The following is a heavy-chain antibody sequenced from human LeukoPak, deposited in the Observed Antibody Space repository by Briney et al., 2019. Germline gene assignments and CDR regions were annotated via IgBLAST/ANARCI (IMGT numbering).Heavy chain of an antibody. J-gene: IGHJ4*02. V-gene: IGHV3-23*01. CDR2: VTISGGFT. CDR3: AIESPPGTASF. CDR1: GFTFSSYA. Sequence: PGGSLRLSCAASGFTFSSYAMNWVQAPGKGLEWVSVVTISGGFTSADAVRGRFTISRDNSKNTLYLQMNSLRAEDTAVYYCAIESPPGTASFWGQGTLVTVSS. D-gene: IGHD1-14*01.